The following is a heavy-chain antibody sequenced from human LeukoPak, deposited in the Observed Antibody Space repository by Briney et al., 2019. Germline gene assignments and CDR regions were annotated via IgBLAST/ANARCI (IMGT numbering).Heavy chain of an antibody. CDR2: INHSGST. CDR1: GGSFSGYY. J-gene: IGHJ4*02. D-gene: IGHD1-20*01. Sequence: SETLSLTCAVYGGSFSGYYWSWIRQPPGKGLEWIGEINHSGSTNYNPSLKSRVTISVDTSKNQFSLKLSSVTAADTAVYYCARGRYIWNSFDYWGQGTLVTVSS. V-gene: IGHV4-34*01. CDR3: ARGRYIWNSFDY.